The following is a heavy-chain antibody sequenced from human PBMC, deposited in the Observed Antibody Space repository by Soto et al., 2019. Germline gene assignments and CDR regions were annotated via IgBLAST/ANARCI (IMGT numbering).Heavy chain of an antibody. CDR2: IWYDGSNK. J-gene: IGHJ6*02. CDR3: AREVYDILTGLYYYYGMDV. D-gene: IGHD3-9*01. V-gene: IGHV3-33*01. CDR1: GFTFSSYG. Sequence: GGSLRLSCAASGFTFSSYGMHWVRQAPGKGLEWVAVIWYDGSNKYYADSVKGRFTISRDNSKNTLYLQMNSLRAEDTAVYYCAREVYDILTGLYYYYGMDVWGQGTTVTVSS.